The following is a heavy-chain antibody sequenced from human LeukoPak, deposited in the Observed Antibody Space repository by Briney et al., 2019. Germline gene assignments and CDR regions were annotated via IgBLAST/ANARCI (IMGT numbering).Heavy chain of an antibody. CDR1: GGSISSHY. CDR2: IYYSGST. V-gene: IGHV4-59*11. J-gene: IGHJ5*02. CDR3: AREYRSDGSGSCYP. D-gene: IGHD3-10*01. Sequence: SETLSLTCTVSGGSISSHYWSWVRQPPGKGLEWIGYIYYSGSTNYYPSLKSRVTISVDTSKNQFSLKLSSVTAADTAVYYCAREYRSDGSGSCYPWGQGTLVTVSS.